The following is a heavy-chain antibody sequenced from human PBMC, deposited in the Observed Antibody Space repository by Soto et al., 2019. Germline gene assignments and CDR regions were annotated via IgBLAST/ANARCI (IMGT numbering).Heavy chain of an antibody. J-gene: IGHJ4*02. Sequence: SQTLSLTCAISGDSVSSNSAAWNWIRQSPSRGLEWLGRTYYRSKWYNDYALSVRSRITINPDTSKSQFSLKLSSVTAADTAVYYCARGSPRGSSSWSNEDFRWDYFDYWGQGTLVTVSS. D-gene: IGHD6-13*01. CDR1: GDSVSSNSAA. CDR2: TYYRSKWYN. V-gene: IGHV6-1*01. CDR3: ARGSPRGSSSWSNEDFRWDYFDY.